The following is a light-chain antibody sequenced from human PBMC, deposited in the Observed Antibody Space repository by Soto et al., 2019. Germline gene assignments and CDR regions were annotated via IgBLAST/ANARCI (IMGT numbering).Light chain of an antibody. Sequence: DIHMTQSQSSLSASVGDTVTITCRASQSINSHLNWYQQKPGKAPNLLIYTASSLQSGVPSRFSGSGSGTDFTLTISSLQPEDFATYYCQQSYSTPITFGQGTRLEIK. V-gene: IGKV1-39*01. CDR3: QQSYSTPIT. J-gene: IGKJ5*01. CDR1: QSINSH. CDR2: TAS.